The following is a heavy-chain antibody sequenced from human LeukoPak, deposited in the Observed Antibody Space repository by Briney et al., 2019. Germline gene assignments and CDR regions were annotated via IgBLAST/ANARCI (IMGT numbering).Heavy chain of an antibody. D-gene: IGHD3-22*01. CDR1: GFTFSSYE. Sequence: GGSLRLSCAASGFTFSSYEMNWVRQAPGKGLEWVSYISSSGSTIYYADSVKGRFTVSRDNAKNSLYLQMNSLRAEDTAVYYCAREQYYYDSSGCVDYWGQGTLVTVSS. V-gene: IGHV3-48*03. CDR2: ISSSGSTI. CDR3: AREQYYYDSSGCVDY. J-gene: IGHJ4*02.